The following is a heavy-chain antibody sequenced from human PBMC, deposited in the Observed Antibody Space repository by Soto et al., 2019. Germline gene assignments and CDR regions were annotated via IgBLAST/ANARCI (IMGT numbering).Heavy chain of an antibody. CDR1: GGSFSGYY. CDR2: INHSGST. V-gene: IGHV4-34*01. Sequence: SETLSLTCAVYGGSFSGYYWSWIRQPPGKGLEWIGEINHSGSTNYNPSLKSRVTISVDTSRNQFSLKLSSVTAADTAVYYCAREGAAGGPDYWGQGTLVTVSS. J-gene: IGHJ4*02. D-gene: IGHD1-26*01. CDR3: AREGAAGGPDY.